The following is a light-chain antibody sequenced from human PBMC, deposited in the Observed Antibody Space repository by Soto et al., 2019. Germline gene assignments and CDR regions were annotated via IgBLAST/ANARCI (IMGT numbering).Light chain of an antibody. Sequence: EVVLTQSPGTLSLSTGERATLSCRASQTISNTFLAWYEQRPGEAPRLLIYGASGRAAGIPDRVSGSGSGTDFTLSISRLEPEDFAVYYCQQYGVSPTFGGGTKVDIK. CDR1: QTISNTF. CDR3: QQYGVSPT. V-gene: IGKV3-20*01. J-gene: IGKJ4*01. CDR2: GAS.